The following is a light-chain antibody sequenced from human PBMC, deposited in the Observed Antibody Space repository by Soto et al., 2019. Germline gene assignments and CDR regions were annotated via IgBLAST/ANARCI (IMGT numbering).Light chain of an antibody. CDR2: GAS. Sequence: DIQLTQSPSFLSAAVEDRVTISCRASQGISDYLAWYQQKPGKAPKLLIYGASTLQSGVPSRFSGSASGTEFTLTISSLQPEDFATYFCQRFNAYPLTFGGGTKLEIK. CDR3: QRFNAYPLT. J-gene: IGKJ4*01. CDR1: QGISDY. V-gene: IGKV1-9*01.